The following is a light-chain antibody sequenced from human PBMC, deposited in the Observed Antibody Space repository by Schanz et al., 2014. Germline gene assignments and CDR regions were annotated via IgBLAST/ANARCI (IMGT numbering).Light chain of an antibody. V-gene: IGKV3-20*01. J-gene: IGKJ1*01. CDR1: QNVSSS. CDR3: QQYGSSPRT. Sequence: EIVLTQSPATLSLSPGERGALSCRASQNVSSSLAWYQQKPGQAPRLLIYGASSRATGIPDRFSGSGSGTDFTLTITRLEPEDSAVYYCQQYGSSPRTFGQGTKVEIK. CDR2: GAS.